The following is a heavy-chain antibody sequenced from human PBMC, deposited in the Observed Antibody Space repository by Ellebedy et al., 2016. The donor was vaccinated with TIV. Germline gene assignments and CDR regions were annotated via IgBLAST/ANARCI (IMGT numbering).Heavy chain of an antibody. J-gene: IGHJ4*02. CDR1: GGSISSGDYY. CDR3: ARRRVGATRGGFDY. CDR2: IYYSGST. Sequence: SETLSLXCTVSGGSISSGDYYWSWIRQPPGKGLEWIGSIYYSGSTYYNPSLKSRVTISVDTSKNQFSLKLSSVTAADTAVYYCARRRVGATRGGFDYWGQGTLVTVSS. V-gene: IGHV4-39*01. D-gene: IGHD1-26*01.